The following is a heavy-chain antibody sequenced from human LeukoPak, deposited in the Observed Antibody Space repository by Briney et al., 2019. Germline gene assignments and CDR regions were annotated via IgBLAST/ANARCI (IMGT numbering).Heavy chain of an antibody. Sequence: ASVKVSCKASGYTFTSYAMNWVRQAPGQGLEWMGWINTNTGNPTYAQGFTGRFVFSLDTSVSTAYMQISSLKAEDTAVYYCASHSYYYNVPYDAFDIWGQGTMVTVSS. CDR1: GYTFTSYA. V-gene: IGHV7-4-1*02. J-gene: IGHJ3*02. D-gene: IGHD2/OR15-2a*01. CDR3: ASHSYYYNVPYDAFDI. CDR2: INTNTGNP.